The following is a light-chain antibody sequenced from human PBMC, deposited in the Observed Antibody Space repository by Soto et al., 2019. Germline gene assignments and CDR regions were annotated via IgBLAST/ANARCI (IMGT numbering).Light chain of an antibody. CDR3: QQYNSYWT. CDR1: QSFNNW. J-gene: IGKJ1*01. Sequence: DIQMTQYPSTLSASVGERVTISCRASQSFNNWLAWYQRKPGKAPKLLIHDASTLESGIPSRFSGSGSGTEFTLTSSSLQPDDFATYYCQQYNSYWTFGQGTKVEIK. CDR2: DAS. V-gene: IGKV1-5*01.